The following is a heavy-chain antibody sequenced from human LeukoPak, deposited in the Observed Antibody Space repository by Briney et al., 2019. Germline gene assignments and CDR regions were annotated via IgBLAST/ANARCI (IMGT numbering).Heavy chain of an antibody. CDR3: ARGDYGDYVYFQH. V-gene: IGHV4-30-2*01. CDR2: IYHSGST. D-gene: IGHD4-17*01. CDR1: RGSISSGGSS. Sequence: PSQTLSLTRAVSRGSISSGGSSWSSIRQPPGKGLEWIGYIYHSGSTYYNPSLKSRVTISVDRSKSQFSLKLSSVTAADTAVYYCARGDYGDYVYFQHWGQGTLVTVSS. J-gene: IGHJ1*01.